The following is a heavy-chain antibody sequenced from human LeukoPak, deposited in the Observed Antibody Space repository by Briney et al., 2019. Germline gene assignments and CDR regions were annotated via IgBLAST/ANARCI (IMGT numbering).Heavy chain of an antibody. CDR3: ARGERDMYSSSWYNFDY. CDR1: AFTVSSNY. D-gene: IGHD6-13*01. CDR2: IYSGGST. Sequence: GGSLRLSCAASAFTVSSNYMSWVRQAPGKGLEWVSVIYSGGSTYYADSVKGRFTISRHNSKNTLYLQMNSLRAEDTAVYYCARGERDMYSSSWYNFDYWGQGTLVTVSS. V-gene: IGHV3-53*04. J-gene: IGHJ4*02.